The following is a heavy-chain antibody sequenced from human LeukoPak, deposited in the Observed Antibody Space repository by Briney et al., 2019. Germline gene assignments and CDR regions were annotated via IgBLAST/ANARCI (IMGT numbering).Heavy chain of an antibody. CDR2: INAGNGNT. CDR1: GYTFTSYT. V-gene: IGHV1-3*01. D-gene: IGHD4-17*01. Sequence: ASVKVSCKASGYTFTSYTVNWVRQSPGQRPEWMGWINAGNGNTKYSPRFQGRVTITRDTSASTVYMELSSLRFEDTAVYYCARGAYGDHLGYWGQGSLVTVSS. CDR3: ARGAYGDHLGY. J-gene: IGHJ4*02.